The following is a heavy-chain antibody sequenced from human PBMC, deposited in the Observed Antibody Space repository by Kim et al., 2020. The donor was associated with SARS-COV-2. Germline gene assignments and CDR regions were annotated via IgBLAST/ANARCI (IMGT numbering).Heavy chain of an antibody. Sequence: AESVKGRCTISRHNAKNTMYRQMNGLRAEDTAVYYCARGSGNFGDFDYWGQGTLVTVSS. J-gene: IGHJ4*02. CDR3: ARGSGNFGDFDY. D-gene: IGHD3-10*01. V-gene: IGHV3-74*01.